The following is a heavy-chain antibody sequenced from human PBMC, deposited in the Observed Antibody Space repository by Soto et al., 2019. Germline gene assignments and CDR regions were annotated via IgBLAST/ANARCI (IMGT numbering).Heavy chain of an antibody. CDR3: GRGSDVLNWFDP. V-gene: IGHV4-34*01. Sequence: PSETLSLTCAVYGGSFSGYYWSWIRQPPGKGLEWIGEINHSGSTNYNPSLKSRVTISVDTSKNQFSLKLSSVTAADTAVYYCGRGSDVLNWFDPWGQGTLVTVSS. CDR2: INHSGST. CDR1: GGSFSGYY. J-gene: IGHJ5*02.